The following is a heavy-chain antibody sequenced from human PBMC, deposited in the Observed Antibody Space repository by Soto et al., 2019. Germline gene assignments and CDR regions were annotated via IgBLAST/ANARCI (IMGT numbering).Heavy chain of an antibody. Sequence: ASVKVSCKVSGYAVTSYGISWVRQAPGQGLEWMGWISAYNGNTNYALKLQGRVTMTTDTSTSTAYMGRRSLRSDDTAVSYCARPHGSSGYHSYYGMDVWGQGTPVTVSS. D-gene: IGHD3-22*01. CDR1: GYAVTSYG. CDR2: ISAYNGNT. CDR3: ARPHGSSGYHSYYGMDV. J-gene: IGHJ6*02. V-gene: IGHV1-18*01.